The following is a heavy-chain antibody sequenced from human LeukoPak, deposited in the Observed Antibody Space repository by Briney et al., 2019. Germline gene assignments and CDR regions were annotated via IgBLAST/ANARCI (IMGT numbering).Heavy chain of an antibody. Sequence: GGSLRLSCAASGLTFSSYAMSWVRQAPGEGLEWVSSITTSGGSTYYADSVKGRFTISRDNAKNTLYLQMNSLRAEDTAVHYCAKDHYVSGRYDAFDIWGQGTMVTVSS. CDR1: GLTFSSYA. CDR2: ITTSGGST. D-gene: IGHD3-10*01. CDR3: AKDHYVSGRYDAFDI. J-gene: IGHJ3*02. V-gene: IGHV3-23*01.